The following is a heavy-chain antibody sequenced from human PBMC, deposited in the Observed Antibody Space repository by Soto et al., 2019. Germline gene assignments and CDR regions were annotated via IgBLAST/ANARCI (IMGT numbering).Heavy chain of an antibody. V-gene: IGHV1-18*04. D-gene: IGHD2-8*01. Sequence: ASVKVSCKASGYTFTSYGISWVRQAPGQGLEWMGWISAYNGNTNYAQKLQGRVTMTTDTSTSTACMELRSLRSDDTAVYYCARVFVLMVYAMIDYWGQGTLVTVSS. CDR1: GYTFTSYG. J-gene: IGHJ4*02. CDR3: ARVFVLMVYAMIDY. CDR2: ISAYNGNT.